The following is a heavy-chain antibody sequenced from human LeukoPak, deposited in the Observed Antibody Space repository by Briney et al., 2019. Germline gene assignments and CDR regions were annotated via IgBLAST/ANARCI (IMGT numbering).Heavy chain of an antibody. V-gene: IGHV7-4-1*02. Sequence: ASVKVSCKASGYTFISYAMNWVRQAPGQGLEWMGWINTNTWNPTYAQGFTGRFVFSLDTSVRTTYLQISSLKAEDTAVYYRARDLTPRIAVVGGSDWDAFDIWGQGTMVTVSS. J-gene: IGHJ3*02. CDR2: INTNTWNP. D-gene: IGHD6-19*01. CDR3: ARDLTPRIAVVGGSDWDAFDI. CDR1: GYTFISYA.